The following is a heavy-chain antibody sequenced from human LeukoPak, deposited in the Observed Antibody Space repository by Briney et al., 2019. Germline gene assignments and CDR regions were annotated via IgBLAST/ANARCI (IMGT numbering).Heavy chain of an antibody. D-gene: IGHD3-10*01. V-gene: IGHV3-30-3*02. J-gene: IGHJ4*02. Sequence: GGSLRLSCEASGFTFSSYAMHWVRQAPGKGLEWVAVISYDGSNKYYADSVKGRFTISRDNSKNTLYLQMNSLRAEDTAVYYCAKPFGEFTYWGQGTLVTVSS. CDR3: AKPFGEFTY. CDR2: ISYDGSNK. CDR1: GFTFSSYA.